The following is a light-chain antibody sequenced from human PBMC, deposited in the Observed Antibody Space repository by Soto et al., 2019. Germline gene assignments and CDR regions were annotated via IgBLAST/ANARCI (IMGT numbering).Light chain of an antibody. CDR3: QQSFSTRRP. V-gene: IGKV1-39*01. J-gene: IGKJ1*01. CDR2: AAS. Sequence: DIQMTQSPSSQSASVGDRVTITCRASQSINSYLNWYQQKPGKAPKLLIYAASSLQRGVPSRFSGSGSEAEFPLTLDTLQPDYFATDYGQQSFSTRRPFGQGTGVDI. CDR1: QSINSY.